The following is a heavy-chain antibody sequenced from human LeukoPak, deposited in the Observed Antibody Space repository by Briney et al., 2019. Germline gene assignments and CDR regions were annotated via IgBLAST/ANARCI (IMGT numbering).Heavy chain of an antibody. D-gene: IGHD3-3*01. CDR2: ISGSGGST. V-gene: IGHV3-23*01. J-gene: IGHJ3*02. Sequence: GGSLRLSCAASGFTFSSYAMSWVRQAPGKGLEWVSAISGSGGSTYYADSVKGRFTISRDNSKNTLYLQMNSLRAEDTAVYYCAKDGPYYDFWSGYCDAFDIWGQGTMVTVSS. CDR3: AKDGPYYDFWSGYCDAFDI. CDR1: GFTFSSYA.